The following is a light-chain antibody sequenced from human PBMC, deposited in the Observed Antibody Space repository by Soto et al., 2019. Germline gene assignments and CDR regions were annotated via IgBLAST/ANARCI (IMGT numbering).Light chain of an antibody. CDR3: QQYGSSPRT. CDR1: QSVRSTY. CDR2: GAS. Sequence: EIVLTQSPGTLSLSPGERATLSCRASQSVRSTYLAWYQQKPGQAPRLLIYGASNRATGISDRFSGGGSGTDFTLTINRLEPEDSAVYYCQQYGSSPRTFGQGTKVEI. J-gene: IGKJ1*01. V-gene: IGKV3-20*01.